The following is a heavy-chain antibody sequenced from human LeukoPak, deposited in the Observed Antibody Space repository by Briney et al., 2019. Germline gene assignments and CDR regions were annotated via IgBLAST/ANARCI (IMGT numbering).Heavy chain of an antibody. CDR3: ARDEVTGLDY. V-gene: IGHV3-21*01. CDR1: GFTFSSYS. J-gene: IGHJ4*02. CDR2: ISSSSSYI. Sequence: GGSLRLSCAASGFTFSSYSMNWVRQAPGKGPEWVSSISSSSSYIYYADSVKGRFTISRDNAKNSLYLQMNSLRAEDTAVYYCARDEVTGLDYWGQGTLVTVSS. D-gene: IGHD2-21*02.